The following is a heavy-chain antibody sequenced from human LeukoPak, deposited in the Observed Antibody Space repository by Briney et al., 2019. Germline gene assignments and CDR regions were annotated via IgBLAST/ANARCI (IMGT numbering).Heavy chain of an antibody. CDR1: GFTFSGFW. CDR2: INNDGSEK. D-gene: IGHD1-26*01. J-gene: IGHJ4*02. CDR3: ARDQVGPED. Sequence: GGSLRLSCAASGFTFSGFWMSWVRQAPGRGLEWMANINNDGSEKYYVDSVKGRFTISRDNAKSSLYLQMNSLRAEDTAVYYCARDQVGPEDWGQGTLVTVSS. V-gene: IGHV3-7*01.